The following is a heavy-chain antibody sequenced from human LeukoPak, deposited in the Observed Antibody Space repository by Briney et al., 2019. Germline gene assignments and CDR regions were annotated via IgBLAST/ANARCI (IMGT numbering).Heavy chain of an antibody. Sequence: GGSLRPSCAASGFTHSNYYMHWVRQPPGKGLVWVSRLINHDTTATYADSVKGRFTISSDNAKNTLYLQMNSLRADDTAVYYCARGGCSNPSCLADWGQGILVTVSS. CDR2: LINHDTTA. CDR3: ARGGCSNPSCLAD. V-gene: IGHV3-74*01. D-gene: IGHD2-2*01. J-gene: IGHJ4*02. CDR1: GFTHSNYY.